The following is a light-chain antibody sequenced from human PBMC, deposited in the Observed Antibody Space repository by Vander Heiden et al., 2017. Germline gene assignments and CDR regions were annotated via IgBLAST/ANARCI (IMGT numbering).Light chain of an antibody. Sequence: SPSSVSTSVGDRVSIPSRASQDINTWLAWYQQKPGRAPKVLIYTASSLQSGFPSRFGGSGSGTDFTLTISSLQLEDSATYYCLQPNSFPLTFGGGTKVEIK. J-gene: IGKJ4*01. CDR2: TAS. CDR1: QDINTW. CDR3: LQPNSFPLT. V-gene: IGKV1-12*01.